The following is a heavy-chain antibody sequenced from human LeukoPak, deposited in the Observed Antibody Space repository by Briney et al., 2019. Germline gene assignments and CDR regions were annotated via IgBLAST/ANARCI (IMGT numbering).Heavy chain of an antibody. V-gene: IGHV1-69*06. J-gene: IGHJ5*02. D-gene: IGHD4-17*01. CDR2: IVPIFGTS. CDR1: GVTFLSFT. CDR3: ARVPRTVTSLNNWFDP. Sequence: GASVKVSCKASGVTFLSFTINWVRQAPGQGLELMGRIVPIFGTSDYAEKFRDRVTITADKSTSTAYMELSSLGSEDTAVYYCARVPRTVTSLNNWFDPWGQGTLVTVSS.